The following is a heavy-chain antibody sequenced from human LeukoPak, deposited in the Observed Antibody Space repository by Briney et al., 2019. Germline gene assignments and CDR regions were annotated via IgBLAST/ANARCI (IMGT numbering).Heavy chain of an antibody. J-gene: IGHJ5*02. CDR1: GYSFTNYW. Sequence: NLGESLKISCKGSGYSFTNYWIGWVRQMPGKGLDWMGTIYPGDSHTRYSPSFQDQVTISADKSINSAYLQWSSLKASDTAMYYCARGPYGYASSATLGSYNWFDPWGQGTLVTVSS. V-gene: IGHV5-51*01. D-gene: IGHD3-10*01. CDR3: ARGPYGYASSATLGSYNWFDP. CDR2: IYPGDSHT.